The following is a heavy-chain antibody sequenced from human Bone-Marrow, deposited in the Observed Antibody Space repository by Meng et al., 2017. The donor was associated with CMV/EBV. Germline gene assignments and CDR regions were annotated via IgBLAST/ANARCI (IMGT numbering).Heavy chain of an antibody. CDR1: GFTFSSYA. V-gene: IGHV3-33*01. J-gene: IGHJ5*02. CDR3: ARNSRPDGFDFWSGYYTGEWFDP. CDR2: IRFDGTNK. Sequence: GGSLRLSCAASGFTFSSYAMHWVRQAPGKGLEWVANIRFDGTNKYHADSVKGRFTISRDNSKNTLYLQMNSLRAEDTAVYYCARNSRPDGFDFWSGYYTGEWFDPWGQGTLVTVSS. D-gene: IGHD3-3*01.